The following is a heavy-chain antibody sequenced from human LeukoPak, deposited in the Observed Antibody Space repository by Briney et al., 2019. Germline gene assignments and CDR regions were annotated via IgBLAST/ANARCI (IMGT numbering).Heavy chain of an antibody. CDR2: INPNSGGT. V-gene: IGHV1-2*02. CDR3: ARDMHDSAKYFQH. J-gene: IGHJ1*01. CDR1: GFTFTSSA. Sequence: GTSVKVSCKASGFTFTSSAMHWVRQAPGQGLEWMGWINPNSGGTNYAQKFQGRVTMTRDTSISTAYMELSRLRSDDTAVYYCARDMHDSAKYFQHWGQGTLVTVSS. D-gene: IGHD3-22*01.